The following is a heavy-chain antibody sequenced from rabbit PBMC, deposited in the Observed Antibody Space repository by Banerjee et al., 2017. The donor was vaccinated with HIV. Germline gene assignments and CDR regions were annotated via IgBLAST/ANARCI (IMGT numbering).Heavy chain of an antibody. CDR2: INTGSGVT. D-gene: IGHD4-1*01. V-gene: IGHV1S45*01. CDR3: ARDLAGVIGWNFGL. Sequence: QEQLEESGGDLVKPEGSLTLTCKASGLDFSSSYWICWVRQAPGKGLEWIAYINTGSGVTYYASWVNGRFTISSHNAQNTLYLQLNSLTAADTATYFCARDLAGVIGWNFGLWGPGTLVTVS. J-gene: IGHJ4*01. CDR1: GLDFSSSYW.